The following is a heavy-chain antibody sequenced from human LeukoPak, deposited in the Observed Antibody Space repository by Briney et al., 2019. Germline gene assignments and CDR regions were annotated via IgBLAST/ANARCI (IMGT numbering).Heavy chain of an antibody. D-gene: IGHD5-18*01. Sequence: TGGSLRLSCAASGFTFSSYGMHWVRQAPGKGLEWVAVISYDGSNKYYADSVKGQFTISRDNSKNTLYLQMNSLRAEDTAVYYCAKLHTAMVPFDYWGQGTLVTVSS. CDR1: GFTFSSYG. CDR3: AKLHTAMVPFDY. J-gene: IGHJ4*02. CDR2: ISYDGSNK. V-gene: IGHV3-30*18.